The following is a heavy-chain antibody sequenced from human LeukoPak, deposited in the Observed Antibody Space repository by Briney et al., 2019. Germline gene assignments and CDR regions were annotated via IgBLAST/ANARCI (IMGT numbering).Heavy chain of an antibody. J-gene: IGHJ6*02. CDR2: ISWNSGSI. CDR3: AKAKGRYYHYAMDV. D-gene: IGHD3-10*01. V-gene: IGHV3-9*01. CDR1: GFIFDDYA. Sequence: GGSLRLSCAASGFIFDDYAMHWVRQAPGKGLEWVSGISWNSGSIGYADSVKGRFTISRDNAKNSLYLQMNSLRGEDTALYYCAKAKGRYYHYAMDVWGQGTTVTVSS.